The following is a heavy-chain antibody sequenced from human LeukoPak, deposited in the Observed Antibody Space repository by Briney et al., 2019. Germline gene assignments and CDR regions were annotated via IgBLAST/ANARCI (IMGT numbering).Heavy chain of an antibody. Sequence: GGSLRLSCAASGFTFSSYAMHWVRQAPGKGLEWVAVISYDGSNKYYADSVKGRFTISRDNSKNTLYLQMNSLRAEDTAVYYCYATIFGVVKGLGVDYWGQGTLVTVSS. V-gene: IGHV3-30*01. CDR1: GFTFSSYA. CDR2: ISYDGSNK. CDR3: YATIFGVVKGLGVDY. D-gene: IGHD3-3*01. J-gene: IGHJ4*02.